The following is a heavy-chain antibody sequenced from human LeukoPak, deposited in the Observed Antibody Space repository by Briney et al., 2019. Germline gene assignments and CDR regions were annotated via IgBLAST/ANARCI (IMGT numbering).Heavy chain of an antibody. CDR1: GFTFIHYY. D-gene: IGHD2-15*01. CDR2: ISAYNGNT. J-gene: IGHJ3*02. CDR3: AYCSGGSCSYDAFDI. V-gene: IGHV1-18*04. Sequence: ASGNVSCKASGFTFIHYYMHWGRPAPGQGLGWRGWISAYNGNTNYAQKLQGRVTMTTDTSTSTAYMELRSLRSDDTAVYYCAYCSGGSCSYDAFDIWGQGTMVTVSS.